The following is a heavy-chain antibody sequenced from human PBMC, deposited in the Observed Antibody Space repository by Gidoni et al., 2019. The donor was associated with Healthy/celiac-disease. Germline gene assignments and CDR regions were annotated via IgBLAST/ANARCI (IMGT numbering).Heavy chain of an antibody. J-gene: IGHJ4*02. D-gene: IGHD3-10*01. CDR3: TRGIIEHYYGSGNDY. V-gene: IGHV3-49*05. CDR1: GFTFGDYA. Sequence: EVQLVESGGGLVKPGRSLRLSGTASGFTFGDYAMSWFRQDPGKGLEWVGFIRSKAYGGTTEYAASVKGRFTISRDDSKSIAYLQMNSLKTEDTAVYYCTRGIIEHYYGSGNDYWGQGTLVTVSS. CDR2: IRSKAYGGTT.